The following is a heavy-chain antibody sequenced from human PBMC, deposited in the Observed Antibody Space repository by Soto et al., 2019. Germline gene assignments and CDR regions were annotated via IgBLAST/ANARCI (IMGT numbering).Heavy chain of an antibody. D-gene: IGHD3-3*01. Sequence: SGPTLVNPTATLTLTCTVSGISLTNDNMGVNWIRQPPGKALEWLAHILSNDEKSYSTSLRSRLIISKDTSKSQVVFSMTNMDPEDTATYYCARMGLDYDFWSGSGYYYGLDVWGQGTSVTVSS. CDR2: ILSNDEK. CDR1: GISLTNDNMG. CDR3: ARMGLDYDFWSGSGYYYGLDV. J-gene: IGHJ6*02. V-gene: IGHV2-26*01.